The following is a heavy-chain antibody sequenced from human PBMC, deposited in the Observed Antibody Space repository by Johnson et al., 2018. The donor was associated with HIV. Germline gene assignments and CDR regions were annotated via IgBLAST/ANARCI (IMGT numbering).Heavy chain of an antibody. V-gene: IGHV3-66*01. CDR3: ARDHYYDSSGAFDI. D-gene: IGHD3-22*01. J-gene: IGHJ3*02. CDR1: GFTFTIYT. CDR2: IYSGGST. Sequence: VQLVESGGGVVQPGRSLRLSCAASGFTFTIYTMHWVRQAPGKGLEWVSLIYSGGSTYYADSVTGRFTISRDNSKNSLYLQMNSLRAEDTAVYYCARDHYYDSSGAFDIWGQGTLVTVSS.